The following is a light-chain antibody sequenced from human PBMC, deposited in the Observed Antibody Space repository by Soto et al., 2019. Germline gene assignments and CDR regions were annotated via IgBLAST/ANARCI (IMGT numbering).Light chain of an antibody. CDR1: QSVGSK. Sequence: EIVMTQSPRTLSVSPGERATLSCRASQSVGSKLAWYQQRPGQAPRLLIYDASNRATGIPARFSGSGSGTEFSLTISSLQSEDFGVYSCQQYGDWPGAFGGGTKVEIK. J-gene: IGKJ4*01. CDR2: DAS. CDR3: QQYGDWPGA. V-gene: IGKV3D-15*01.